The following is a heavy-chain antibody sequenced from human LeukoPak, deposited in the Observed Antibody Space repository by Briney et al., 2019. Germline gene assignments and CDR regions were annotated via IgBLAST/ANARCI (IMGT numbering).Heavy chain of an antibody. D-gene: IGHD4-11*01. J-gene: IGHJ6*02. CDR3: ATTVPNRSYYYYGMDV. CDR1: GGSISSGGYS. V-gene: IGHV4-30-2*01. CDR2: IYHSGST. Sequence: SQTLSLTCAVSGGSISSGGYSWSWVRQPPGKGLEWIGYIYHSGSTYYADSVKGRFTISRDNSKNTLYLQMNSLRAEDTAVYYCATTVPNRSYYYYGMDVWGQGTTVTVSS.